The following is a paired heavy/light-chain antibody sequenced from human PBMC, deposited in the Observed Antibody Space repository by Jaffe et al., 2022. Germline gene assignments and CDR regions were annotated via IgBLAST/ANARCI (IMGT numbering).Heavy chain of an antibody. CDR3: ARHPIYDISTGYPKPPKFDY. D-gene: IGHD3-9*01. CDR1: GDSISSNMYY. Sequence: QLQLQESGPGLVKPSETLSLTCSVSGDSISSNMYYWGWIRQPPGKGLEWIGSIYYTGSTYYNASLKSRLTISLDTSKNQFSLNLTSVTAADTAVYYCARHPIYDISTGYPKPPKFDYWGQGTLVTVSS. J-gene: IGHJ4*02. CDR2: IYYTGST. V-gene: IGHV4-39*01.
Light chain of an antibody. Sequence: QSALTQPASVSGSPGQSITISCSGTSSDIRPSNYVSWYQQHPGKAPKLIIYDVTNRPSGVSHRFSGSGSGNAASLTISGLQAEDEADYYCSAYKSDAWVFGGGTKLTVL. J-gene: IGLJ3*02. V-gene: IGLV2-14*03. CDR2: DVT. CDR1: SSDIRPSNY. CDR3: SAYKSDAWV.